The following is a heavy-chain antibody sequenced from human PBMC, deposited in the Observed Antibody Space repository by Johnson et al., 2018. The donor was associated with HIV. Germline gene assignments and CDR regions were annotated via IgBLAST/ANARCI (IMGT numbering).Heavy chain of an antibody. V-gene: IGHV3-30*02. Sequence: QVQLVESGGGVVQPGGSLRLSCAASGLTFSNYGFHWVRQAPGQGLDWVAFIWYHGRNKSYAKSVKGRFTISRDNSRNTLYRQMNSLRAEDTAVYYCAGWLAEAFDVWGQGTMVTVS. D-gene: IGHD6-19*01. J-gene: IGHJ3*01. CDR1: GLTFSNYG. CDR3: AGWLAEAFDV. CDR2: IWYHGRNK.